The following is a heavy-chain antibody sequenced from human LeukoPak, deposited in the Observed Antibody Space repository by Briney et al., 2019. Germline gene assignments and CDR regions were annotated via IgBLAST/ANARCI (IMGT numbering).Heavy chain of an antibody. CDR3: ARDINYYDSSGYYPLDY. J-gene: IGHJ4*02. D-gene: IGHD3-22*01. Sequence: GGSLRLSCAASGFTFSSYGMHWVRQAPGKGLEWVAVISYDGSNKYYADSVKGRFTISRDNSKNTLYLQMNSLRAEDTAVYYCARDINYYDSSGYYPLDYWGQGTLVTVSS. V-gene: IGHV3-30*03. CDR2: ISYDGSNK. CDR1: GFTFSSYG.